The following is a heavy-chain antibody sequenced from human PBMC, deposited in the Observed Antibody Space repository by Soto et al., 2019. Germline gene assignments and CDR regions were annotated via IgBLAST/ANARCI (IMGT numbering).Heavy chain of an antibody. CDR3: ARATYSYTIIDHRFDY. J-gene: IGHJ4*02. Sequence: YSGSGGMPRTGGFFGCCIRQETRKGLEWIGYIHNSGSTYYNPSLKSRSSISVDTSKNQFSLNLSSVTAADTAVYYCARATYSYTIIDHRFDYWGQGTSVTVSS. CDR1: GGMPRTGGFF. V-gene: IGHV4-31*03. CDR2: IHNSGST. D-gene: IGHD2-21*01.